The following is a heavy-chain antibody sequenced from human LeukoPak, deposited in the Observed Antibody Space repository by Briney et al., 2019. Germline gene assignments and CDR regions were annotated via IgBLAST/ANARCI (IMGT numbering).Heavy chain of an antibody. Sequence: GSLRLSCAASGFTFSSYAMHWVRQAPGKGLEWVAVISYDGSNKYYADSVKGRFTISRDNSKNSLYLQMNSLKAEDTAVYYCGRFTRSGDSVYWGQGTLVTVSS. CDR2: ISYDGSNK. V-gene: IGHV3-30-3*01. D-gene: IGHD7-27*01. J-gene: IGHJ4*02. CDR1: GFTFSSYA. CDR3: GRFTRSGDSVY.